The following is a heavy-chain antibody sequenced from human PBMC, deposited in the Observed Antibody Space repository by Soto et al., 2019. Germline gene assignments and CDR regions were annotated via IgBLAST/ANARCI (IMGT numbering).Heavy chain of an antibody. D-gene: IGHD2-2*02. CDR2: IYPGDSDT. Sequence: RGESLKISCNGSGYSFTSYWIGWVRQMPGKVLEWMGIIYPGDSDTRYSPSFQGQVTISADKSISTAYLQWSSLKASDTAMYYCARSDIVVVPAAIVDYYYYGMDVWGQGTTVTVSS. CDR1: GYSFTSYW. V-gene: IGHV5-51*01. J-gene: IGHJ6*02. CDR3: ARSDIVVVPAAIVDYYYYGMDV.